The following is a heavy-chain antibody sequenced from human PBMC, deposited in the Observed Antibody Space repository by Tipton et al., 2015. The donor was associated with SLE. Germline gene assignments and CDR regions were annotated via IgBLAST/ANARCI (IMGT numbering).Heavy chain of an antibody. CDR1: GFTFSSYG. Sequence: SLRLSCAASGFTFSSYGMHWVRQAPGKGLEWVAVIWYDGSNKYYADSVKGRFTISRDNSKNTLYLQMNSLRAEDTAVYYCARDRAAQYYSDYYMDVWGKGTTVTISS. J-gene: IGHJ6*03. D-gene: IGHD6-25*01. CDR2: IWYDGSNK. CDR3: ARDRAAQYYSDYYMDV. V-gene: IGHV3-33*08.